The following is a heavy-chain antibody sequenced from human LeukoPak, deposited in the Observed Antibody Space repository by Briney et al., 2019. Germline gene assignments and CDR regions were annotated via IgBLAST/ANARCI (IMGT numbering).Heavy chain of an antibody. V-gene: IGHV4-34*01. CDR3: ARLMDTAMVPWYFDL. J-gene: IGHJ2*01. CDR2: INHSGST. D-gene: IGHD5-18*01. CDR1: GFTFSSYA. Sequence: GSLRLSCAASGFTFSSYAMSWVRQPPGKGLEWIGEINHSGSTNYNPSLKSRVTISVDTSKNQFSLKLSSVTAADTAVYYCARLMDTAMVPWYFDLWGRGTLVTVSS.